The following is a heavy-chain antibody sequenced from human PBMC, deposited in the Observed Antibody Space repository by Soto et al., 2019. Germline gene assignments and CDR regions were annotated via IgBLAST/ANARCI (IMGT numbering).Heavy chain of an antibody. V-gene: IGHV2-5*02. CDR2: IYWDDAK. J-gene: IGHJ6*02. D-gene: IGHD3-9*01. Sequence: QITLTESGPPLVKPTQTLTLTCTFSGISLTNSGVGVSWIRQPPGKALEWLAVIYWDDAKHFSPSQKSRLTLTKDTSQNQVVLTMTNTDSVGTATYFCAQMDFDLYGMDVWGQGTTVIVSS. CDR1: GISLTNSGVG. CDR3: AQMDFDLYGMDV.